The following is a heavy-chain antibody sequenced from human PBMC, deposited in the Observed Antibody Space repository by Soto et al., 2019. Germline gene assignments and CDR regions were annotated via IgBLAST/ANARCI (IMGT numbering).Heavy chain of an antibody. CDR1: GGSISSGGYY. CDR2: IYYSGST. V-gene: IGHV4-31*03. Sequence: SETLSLTCTVSGGSISSGGYYWSWIRQHPGKGLEWIGYIYYSGSTYYNPSLKSRVTISVDTSKNQFSLKLSSVTAADTAGYYCARVFSDSSSFFDPWGQGTLVTVSS. D-gene: IGHD6-13*01. CDR3: ARVFSDSSSFFDP. J-gene: IGHJ5*02.